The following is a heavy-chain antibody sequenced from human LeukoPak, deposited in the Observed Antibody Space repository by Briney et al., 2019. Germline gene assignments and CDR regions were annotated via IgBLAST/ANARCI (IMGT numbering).Heavy chain of an antibody. CDR2: ITGSGDDA. V-gene: IGHV3-23*01. CDR1: GFTFSNYG. J-gene: IGHJ4*02. D-gene: IGHD1-26*01. Sequence: PGGSLRLSCAASGFTFSNYGMSWLRQAPGKGLEWVSAITGSGDDAYYADSVHGRFTMSRDNSKSTLYLQMNSPRVEDTALYYCAKESTGSSPDYWGQGTLVTVSS. CDR3: AKESTGSSPDY.